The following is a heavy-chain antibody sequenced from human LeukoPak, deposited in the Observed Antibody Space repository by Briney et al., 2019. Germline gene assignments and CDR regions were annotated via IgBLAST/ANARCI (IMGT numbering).Heavy chain of an antibody. J-gene: IGHJ4*02. CDR2: ISATSTTI. V-gene: IGHV3-48*01. D-gene: IGHD6-19*01. Sequence: GGSLRLSCAASGFTFSDYNMNWLRQAPGKGPEWVSQISATSTTIKYADFVKGRFTISRDNAKNSLNLQMNSLRADDTAVYYCVRDNLENQWLERSYWGQGALVTVSS. CDR1: GFTFSDYN. CDR3: VRDNLENQWLERSY.